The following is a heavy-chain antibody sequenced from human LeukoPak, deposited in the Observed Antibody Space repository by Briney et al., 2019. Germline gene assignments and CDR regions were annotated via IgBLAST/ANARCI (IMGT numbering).Heavy chain of an antibody. J-gene: IGHJ4*02. Sequence: GGSLRLSCAASGFSFNSYGMHWARQAPGKGLEWVAFIRYDGKNQYYADSVKGRFTISRDNSKNMLYLQMSSLRAEDTAVFYCEKDPSGTGWYVDDWGQGPLVTVSS. CDR2: IRYDGKNQ. CDR1: GFSFNSYG. CDR3: EKDPSGTGWYVDD. V-gene: IGHV3-30*02. D-gene: IGHD6-19*01.